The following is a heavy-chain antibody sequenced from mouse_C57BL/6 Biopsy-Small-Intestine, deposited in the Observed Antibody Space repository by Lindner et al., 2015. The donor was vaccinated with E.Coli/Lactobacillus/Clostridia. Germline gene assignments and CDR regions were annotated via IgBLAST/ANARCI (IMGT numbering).Heavy chain of an antibody. J-gene: IGHJ2*01. CDR3: ARRASYDYLYFDY. D-gene: IGHD2-4*01. V-gene: IGHV3-6*01. Sequence: VQLQESGPGLVKPSQSLSLTCSVTGYSITSGYSWNWIRQFPGNKLEWMGYISYDGTNKYNPSLKNRISITRDTSKNQFFLKLNSVTTEDTATYYCARRASYDYLYFDYWGRGTTLTVSS. CDR1: GYSITSGYS. CDR2: ISYDGTN.